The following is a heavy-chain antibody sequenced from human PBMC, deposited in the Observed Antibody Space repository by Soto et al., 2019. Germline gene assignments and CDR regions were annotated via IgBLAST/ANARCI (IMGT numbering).Heavy chain of an antibody. D-gene: IGHD3-22*01. CDR3: ARAPYYYDSSGYDGYYYYYGMDV. Sequence: QVQLVQSGAEVKKPGSSVKVSCKASGGTFSSYAISWVRQAPGQGLEWMGGIIPIFGTANYAQKFQGRVTMLADESTSTAYMELSSLRSEDTAVYYCARAPYYYDSSGYDGYYYYYGMDVWGQGTTVTVSS. V-gene: IGHV1-69*01. J-gene: IGHJ6*02. CDR1: GGTFSSYA. CDR2: IIPIFGTA.